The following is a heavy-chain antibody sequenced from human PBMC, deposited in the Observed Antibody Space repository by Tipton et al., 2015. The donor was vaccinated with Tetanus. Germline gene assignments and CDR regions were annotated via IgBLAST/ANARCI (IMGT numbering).Heavy chain of an antibody. CDR2: IYYSGSS. CDR3: ARPGVGGYTGYYFDF. V-gene: IGHV4-31*03. Sequence: TLSLTCTVSGGSITSGGYFWNWIRQHPGKGLEWIGYIYYSGSSYYNPTLKSRVTISVDTSKNQFSLKLDSVTAADAAVYYCARPGVGGYTGYYFDFWGQGTVVTVSS. CDR1: GGSITSGGYF. D-gene: IGHD5-12*01. J-gene: IGHJ4*02.